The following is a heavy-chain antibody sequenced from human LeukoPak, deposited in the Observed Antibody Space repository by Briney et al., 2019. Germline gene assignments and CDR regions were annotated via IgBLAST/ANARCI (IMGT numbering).Heavy chain of an antibody. D-gene: IGHD6-13*01. CDR2: IIPIFGTA. V-gene: IGHV1-69*05. CDR1: GGTFSSYA. CDR3: ARGTIEREWLRFGIAAAGTGGWNYYYMDV. Sequence: SVKVSCKASGGTFSSYAISWVRQAPGQGLEWMGGIIPIFGTANYAQKFQGRATITTDESTSTAYMELSSLRSEDTAVYYCARGTIEREWLRFGIAAAGTGGWNYYYMDVWGKGTTVTVSS. J-gene: IGHJ6*03.